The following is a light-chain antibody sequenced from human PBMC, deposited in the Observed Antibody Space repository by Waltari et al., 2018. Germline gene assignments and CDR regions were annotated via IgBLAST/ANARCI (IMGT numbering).Light chain of an antibody. Sequence: DIVMTQSPDSLAVSLGERATISCKSSQSLLYNSNDKNYLAWYQQQPGQPPKLLIYWASTRHSGVPDRFSGSGSATDFTLTISSLQAEDVAVYYCQQYYSRRTFGQGTKVEIK. J-gene: IGKJ1*01. CDR1: QSLLYNSNDKNY. CDR2: WAS. V-gene: IGKV4-1*01. CDR3: QQYYSRRT.